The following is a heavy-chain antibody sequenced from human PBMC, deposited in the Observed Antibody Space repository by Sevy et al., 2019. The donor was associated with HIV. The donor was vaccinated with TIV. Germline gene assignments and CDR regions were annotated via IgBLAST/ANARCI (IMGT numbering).Heavy chain of an antibody. CDR3: ARDPRIAARRGGFDY. CDR2: ISAYNGNT. Sequence: ASVKVSCKASGYTFTNHGISWVRQAPGQGLEWMGWISAYNGNTNYAQKLQGRVTMTTDTSTSTAYMELRSLRSDDTAVYYCARDPRIAARRGGFDYWGQGTLVTVSS. J-gene: IGHJ4*02. CDR1: GYTFTNHG. V-gene: IGHV1-18*01. D-gene: IGHD6-6*01.